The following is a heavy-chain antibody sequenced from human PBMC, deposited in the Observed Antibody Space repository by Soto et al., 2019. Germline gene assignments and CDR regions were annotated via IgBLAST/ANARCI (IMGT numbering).Heavy chain of an antibody. CDR3: ASLRGDYVGANWIDP. Sequence: PSETLSLTCTVSGGSISSSSYYWGWIRQPPGKGLEWIGSIYYSGSTYYNPSLKSRVTISVDTSKNQFSLKLSSVTAADTAVYYCASLRGDYVGANWIDPWGQGTLVTVSS. D-gene: IGHD4-17*01. V-gene: IGHV4-39*01. CDR2: IYYSGST. J-gene: IGHJ5*02. CDR1: GGSISSSSYY.